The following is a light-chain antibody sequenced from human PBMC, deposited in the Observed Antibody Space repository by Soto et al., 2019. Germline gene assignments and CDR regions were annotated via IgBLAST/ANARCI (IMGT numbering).Light chain of an antibody. CDR1: QSVSSN. V-gene: IGKV3-15*01. Sequence: EIVMTQSPATLSVSPGERATLSCRASQSVSSNLAWYQQKPGQAPRLLISGASTRATGVPARFSGSGSETEFTLTISSLQSDDFALYYCQQYNNWWTFGQGTKVEIK. J-gene: IGKJ1*01. CDR3: QQYNNWWT. CDR2: GAS.